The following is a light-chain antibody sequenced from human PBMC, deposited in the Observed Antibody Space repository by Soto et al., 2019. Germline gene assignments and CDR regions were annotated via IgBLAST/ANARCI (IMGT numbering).Light chain of an antibody. Sequence: DIVMTQSPDSLAVSLGERATINCKSSQSVLYSSNNKNYLAWYQQKPGQPPKLLIYWASTRESGVPDRFSGSGSGADFTRTIGSLQAADVAVYDCQQYYSTPRTFGQGAKVEVK. CDR3: QQYYSTPRT. CDR1: QSVLYSSNNKNY. V-gene: IGKV4-1*01. CDR2: WAS. J-gene: IGKJ1*01.